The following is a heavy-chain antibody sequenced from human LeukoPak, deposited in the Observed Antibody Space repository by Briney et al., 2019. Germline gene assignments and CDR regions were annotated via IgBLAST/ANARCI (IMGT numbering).Heavy chain of an antibody. Sequence: PSGTLSLTCTVSGGSISSYYWSWIRQPAGKGLEWIGRIYTSGNPNYNPSLKSRVTMSLDTSKNQFSLNLSSVTAADTAVYYCARSGGSGFQLDYWGQGTLVTVSS. CDR3: ARSGGSGFQLDY. D-gene: IGHD3-16*01. V-gene: IGHV4-4*07. CDR2: IYTSGNP. J-gene: IGHJ4*02. CDR1: GGSISSYY.